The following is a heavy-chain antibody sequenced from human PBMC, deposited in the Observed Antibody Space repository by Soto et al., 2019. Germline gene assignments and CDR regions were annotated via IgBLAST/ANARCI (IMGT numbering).Heavy chain of an antibody. Sequence: GSLRLSCAASGLSFGIYTISWFRQAPGKGLEWVGFIRGEAYGGTTEYAASVKGRFTISRDDSKGIAYLQMNSLKTEDTAVYYCCSPKPSYATSLYYFDNWGQGTPVTVSS. V-gene: IGHV3-49*03. CDR2: IRGEAYGGTT. D-gene: IGHD2-2*01. CDR1: GLSFGIYT. J-gene: IGHJ4*02. CDR3: CSPKPSYATSLYYFDN.